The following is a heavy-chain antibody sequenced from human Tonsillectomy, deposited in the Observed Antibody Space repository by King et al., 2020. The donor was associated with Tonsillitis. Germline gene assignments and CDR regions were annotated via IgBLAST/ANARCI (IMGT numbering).Heavy chain of an antibody. Sequence: VQLVESGGGVVQPGRSLRLSCAASGFTFSSYAIHWVRQAPGKGLEWVALISYDATNKYYADSVKGRFTISRGNSKNTLYLQMNSLRTEDTAVYYCAASLNADYGDYASHYWGQGTLVTVSS. CDR1: GFTFSSYA. V-gene: IGHV3-30*01. CDR2: ISYDATNK. CDR3: AASLNADYGDYASHY. D-gene: IGHD4-17*01. J-gene: IGHJ4*02.